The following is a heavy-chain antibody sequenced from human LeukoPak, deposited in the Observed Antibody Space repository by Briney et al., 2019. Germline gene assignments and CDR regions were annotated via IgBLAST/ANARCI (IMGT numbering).Heavy chain of an antibody. CDR2: ISGSGGST. CDR1: GFTFSSYA. CDR3: AIPLANSGSYTRDY. Sequence: TGGSLRLSCAASGFTFSSYAMSWVRQAPGKGLEWVSAISGSGGSTYYADSVKGRFTISRDNSKNTLYLQMNSLRAEDTAVYYCAIPLANSGSYTRDYWGQGTLVTVSS. V-gene: IGHV3-23*01. D-gene: IGHD1-26*01. J-gene: IGHJ4*02.